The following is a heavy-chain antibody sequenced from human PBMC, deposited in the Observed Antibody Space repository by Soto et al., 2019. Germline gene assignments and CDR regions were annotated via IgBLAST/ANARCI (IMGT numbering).Heavy chain of an antibody. CDR3: ARQGFDGGNRDSGYARRYYYYGMDV. Sequence: GESLKISCKGSGYSFTSYWIGWVRQMPGKGLEWMGIIYPGDSDTRYSPSFQGQVTISADKSISTAYLQWSSLKASDTAMYYCARQGFDGGNRDSGYARRYYYYGMDVWGQGTTVTVSS. CDR2: IYPGDSDT. CDR1: GYSFTSYW. D-gene: IGHD5-12*01. J-gene: IGHJ6*02. V-gene: IGHV5-51*01.